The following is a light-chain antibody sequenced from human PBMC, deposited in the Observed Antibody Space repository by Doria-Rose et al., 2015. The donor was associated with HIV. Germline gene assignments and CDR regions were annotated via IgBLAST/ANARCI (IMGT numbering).Light chain of an antibody. V-gene: IGKV3-11*01. Sequence: ERVTLSCRASQSVSSYLAWYQQKPGQAPRLLIYDASNRATGIPARFSGSGSGTDFTLTISSLEPEDFAVYYCQQRSNWPPLFGPGTKVAIK. CDR2: DAS. CDR3: QQRSNWPPL. J-gene: IGKJ3*01. CDR1: QSVSSY.